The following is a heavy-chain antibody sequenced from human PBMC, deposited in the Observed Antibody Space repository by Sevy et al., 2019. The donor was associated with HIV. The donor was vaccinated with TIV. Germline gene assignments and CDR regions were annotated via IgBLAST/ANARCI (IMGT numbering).Heavy chain of an antibody. CDR3: AREPYFFDKSGYYWDY. Sequence: SETLSLTCAVSGVSVTTDSYYWSWIRQPPGKGLEWIGYVYHTGSTNYSPSFKSRVTISIDTSKNQFSLRLFSVAAADTAMYYCAREPYFFDKSGYYWDYWGQGILVTVSS. V-gene: IGHV4-61*01. J-gene: IGHJ4*02. CDR1: GVSVTTDSYY. CDR2: VYHTGST. D-gene: IGHD3-22*01.